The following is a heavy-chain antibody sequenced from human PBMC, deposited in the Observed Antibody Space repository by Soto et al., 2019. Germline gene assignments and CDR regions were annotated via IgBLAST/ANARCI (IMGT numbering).Heavy chain of an antibody. J-gene: IGHJ4*02. Sequence: QVQLVESGGGVVQPGRSLRLSCAVSGITVSRYGLHWVRQAPGKGLEWLAFISNDGSEKIYADSVKGRITISRDSSKNTLYLQMNSLRAEDTAVYYCARVLSGYPNFDFWVQGTLVTVSS. V-gene: IGHV3-30-3*01. CDR3: ARVLSGYPNFDF. CDR2: ISNDGSEK. CDR1: GITVSRYG. D-gene: IGHD3-3*01.